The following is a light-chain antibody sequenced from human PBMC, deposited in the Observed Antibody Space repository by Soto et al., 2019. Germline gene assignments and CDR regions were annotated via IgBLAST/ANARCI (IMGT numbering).Light chain of an antibody. CDR3: CAYTARTTLRKV. Sequence: QSVLTQPTSVSGSPGQSITISCTGVSSDIGGYNHVSWYQQHPGNATRLIIYDVDNRPLGVSNRFSGSQSGNTASLSISGLQAEDEADYYCCAYTARTTLRKVFGAGTKVTVL. V-gene: IGLV2-14*03. CDR1: SSDIGGYNH. CDR2: DVD. J-gene: IGLJ2*01.